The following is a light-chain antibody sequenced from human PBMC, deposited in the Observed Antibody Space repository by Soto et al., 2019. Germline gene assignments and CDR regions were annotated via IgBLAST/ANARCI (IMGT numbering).Light chain of an antibody. CDR1: QSVSSIY. Sequence: EIVLKHSPGTLSLSPGERATLSSSASQSVSSIYFAWYQQKPGQAPRLLIYDASNRATGIPARFSGSGSGTDFTLTISSLEPEDFAVYYCQQRSNWPPITFGQGTRLEIK. CDR3: QQRSNWPPIT. CDR2: DAS. J-gene: IGKJ5*01. V-gene: IGKV3-11*01.